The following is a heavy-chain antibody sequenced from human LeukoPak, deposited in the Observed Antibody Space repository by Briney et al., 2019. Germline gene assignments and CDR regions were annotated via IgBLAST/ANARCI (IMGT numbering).Heavy chain of an antibody. J-gene: IGHJ3*02. V-gene: IGHV4-61*02. Sequence: SETLSLTCTVSGGSISSGSYYWSWIRQPAGKGLEWIGRIYTSGSTNYNPSLKSRVTISVDKSKNQFSLKLSSVTAADTAVYYCARTRRRDGYKIEWWSGPQKNAFDIWGQGTMVTVSS. CDR3: ARTRRRDGYKIEWWSGPQKNAFDI. CDR2: IYTSGST. CDR1: GGSISSGSYY. D-gene: IGHD5-24*01.